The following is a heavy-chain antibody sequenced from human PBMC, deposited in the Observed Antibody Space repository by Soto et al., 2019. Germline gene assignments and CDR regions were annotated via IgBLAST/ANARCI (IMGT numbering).Heavy chain of an antibody. V-gene: IGHV3-15*01. CDR2: LKSKTEGETA. Sequence: EVQLVESGGGLVKPGGSLRLSCAASGFTFSNAWMNWVRQAPGEGLEWVGRLKSKTEGETADYAAPVKGRFTISRDDSKNTLYLQMNSLKTDDTALYYCTTGVGYSSGWTPTSWGQGTLVTVSS. CDR1: GFTFSNAW. J-gene: IGHJ5*02. CDR3: TTGVGYSSGWTPTS. D-gene: IGHD6-19*01.